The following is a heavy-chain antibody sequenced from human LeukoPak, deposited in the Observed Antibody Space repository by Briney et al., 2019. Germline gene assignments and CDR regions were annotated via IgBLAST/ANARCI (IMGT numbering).Heavy chain of an antibody. Sequence: SETLSLTCTVSGGSISNYYWSWIRQPPRKGLEWIGYIYYSGSTNYNPSLKGRVTISVDTSKNQFSLKLRSVTAADTAVYYCARSPEPGDYWGQGTLVTVSS. CDR1: GGSISNYY. D-gene: IGHD1-14*01. CDR3: ARSPEPGDY. J-gene: IGHJ4*02. CDR2: IYYSGST. V-gene: IGHV4-59*01.